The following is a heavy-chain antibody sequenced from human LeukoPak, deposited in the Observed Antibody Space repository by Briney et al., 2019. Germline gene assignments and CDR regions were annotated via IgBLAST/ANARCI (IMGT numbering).Heavy chain of an antibody. V-gene: IGHV4-61*02. CDR1: GGSISSGSYY. CDR2: IYTSGST. D-gene: IGHD3-9*01. CDR3: ARDSGYDILTGYLWFDP. Sequence: SQTLSLTCTVSGGSISSGSYYWSWIRQPAGKGLEWIGRIYTSGSTNYNPSLKSRVTISVDTSKNQFSLKLSSVTAADTAVYYCARDSGYDILTGYLWFDPWGQGTLVTVSS. J-gene: IGHJ5*02.